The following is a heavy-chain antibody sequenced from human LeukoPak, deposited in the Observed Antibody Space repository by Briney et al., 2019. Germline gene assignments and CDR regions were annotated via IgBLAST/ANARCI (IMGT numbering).Heavy chain of an antibody. CDR2: ISYDGSNK. CDR1: GFTFSSYG. CDR3: AQAGSWYGRAIDY. J-gene: IGHJ4*02. Sequence: GGSLRLSCAASGFTFSSYGMHWVRQAPGKGLEWVAVISYDGSNKYYADSVKGRFTISRDNSKNTLYLQMNSLRAEDTAVYYCAQAGSWYGRAIDYWGQGTLVTVSS. D-gene: IGHD6-13*01. V-gene: IGHV3-30*18.